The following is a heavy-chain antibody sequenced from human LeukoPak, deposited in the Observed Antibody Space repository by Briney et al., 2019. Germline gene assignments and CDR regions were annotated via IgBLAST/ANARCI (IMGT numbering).Heavy chain of an antibody. CDR2: IYPGDSDT. D-gene: IGHD2-2*01. Sequence: GASLQISCQCSGYSFTSYWIGWVRPLPGKGLEGMGIIYPGDSDTRDSPSFQGQVTISADKSISPAYLQWISLKASDTAMYYCARYFGYCSSTSCYAYFDYWGQGTLVTVSS. J-gene: IGHJ4*02. V-gene: IGHV5-51*01. CDR1: GYSFTSYW. CDR3: ARYFGYCSSTSCYAYFDY.